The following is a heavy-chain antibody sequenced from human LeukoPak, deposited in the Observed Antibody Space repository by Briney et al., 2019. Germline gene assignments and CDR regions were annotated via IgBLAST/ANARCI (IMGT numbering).Heavy chain of an antibody. CDR2: ISSSSSYI. CDR3: ARDLGVRWYFDP. J-gene: IGHJ2*01. CDR1: GFTFSSYS. Sequence: GGSLRLSCAASGFTFSSYSMNWVRQAPGKGLEWVSSISSSSSYIYYADSVKGRFTISRDNAKNSLYLQMNSLRAEDTAVYYCARDLGVRWYFDPWGRGTLVTVSS. D-gene: IGHD3-16*01. V-gene: IGHV3-21*01.